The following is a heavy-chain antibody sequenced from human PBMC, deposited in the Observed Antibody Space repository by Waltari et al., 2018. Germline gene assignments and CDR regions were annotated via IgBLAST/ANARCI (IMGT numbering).Heavy chain of an antibody. CDR1: GGSISSGSYY. CDR3: ARLPSREWLLDFHYYGMDV. Sequence: QVQLQESGPGLVKPSQTLSLTCTVSGGSISSGSYYWSWIRQPAGKGLEWIGRIYTSGSTNYNPSLKSRVTISVDTSKNQFSLKLSSVTAADTAVYYCARLPSREWLLDFHYYGMDVWGQGTTVTVSS. CDR2: IYTSGST. V-gene: IGHV4-61*02. J-gene: IGHJ6*02. D-gene: IGHD3-3*01.